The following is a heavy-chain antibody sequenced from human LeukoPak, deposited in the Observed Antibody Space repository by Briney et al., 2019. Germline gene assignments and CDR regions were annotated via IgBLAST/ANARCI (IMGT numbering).Heavy chain of an antibody. CDR3: ARATSPRWLPFDY. Sequence: GASVKVSCKASGYTFTGYYMHWVRQAPGQGLEWMGWINPNSGGTNYAQKFQGRVTMTRDTSISTAYMELSRLRSDDTAVYYCARATSPRWLPFDYWGQGTLVTVSS. CDR1: GYTFTGYY. D-gene: IGHD5-24*01. J-gene: IGHJ4*02. V-gene: IGHV1-2*02. CDR2: INPNSGGT.